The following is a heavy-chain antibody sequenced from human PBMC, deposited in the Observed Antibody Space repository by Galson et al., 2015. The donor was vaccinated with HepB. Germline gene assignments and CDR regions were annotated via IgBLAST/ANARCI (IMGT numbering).Heavy chain of an antibody. CDR1: GFTVSSNY. D-gene: IGHD6-13*01. V-gene: IGHV3-15*01. J-gene: IGHJ4*02. Sequence: SLRLSCAASGFTVSSNYMSWVRQAPGKGLEWVGRIKSKTDGGTTDYAAPVKGRFTISRDDSKNTLYLQMNSLKTEDTAVYYCTTAGSSWYGGWYYFDYWGQGTLVTVSS. CDR3: TTAGSSWYGGWYYFDY. CDR2: IKSKTDGGTT.